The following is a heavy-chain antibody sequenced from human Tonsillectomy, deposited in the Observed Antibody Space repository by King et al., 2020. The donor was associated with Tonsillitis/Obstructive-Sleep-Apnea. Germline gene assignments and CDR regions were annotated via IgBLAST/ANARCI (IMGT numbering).Heavy chain of an antibody. CDR3: ARDMVLEAGGDAFDI. J-gene: IGHJ3*02. Sequence: VQLQESGPGLVKPSETLSLTCTVSGGSISSYYWSWIRQPPGKGLEWVGYIYYSGSTNSNPSLRSRVTISVDTSKNQFSLKLSSVTAADTDVYYCARDMVLEAGGDAFDIWGQGTMVTVSS. D-gene: IGHD2-8*01. CDR1: GGSISSYY. V-gene: IGHV4-59*01. CDR2: IYYSGST.